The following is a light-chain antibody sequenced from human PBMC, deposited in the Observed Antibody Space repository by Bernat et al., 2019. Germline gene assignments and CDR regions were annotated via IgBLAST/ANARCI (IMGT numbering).Light chain of an antibody. J-gene: IGLJ3*02. CDR2: GNS. CDR1: SSNIGAGYD. V-gene: IGLV1-40*01. CDR3: QSYDSSLGGLV. Sequence: QSVLTQPPSVSGAPGQRVAISCTGSSSNIGAGYDVQWYQQLPGTAPKLLIHGNSNRPSGVPDRFSGSKSGTSASLAITGLRAEDEGEYYCQSYDSSLGGLVFGGGTKLTVL.